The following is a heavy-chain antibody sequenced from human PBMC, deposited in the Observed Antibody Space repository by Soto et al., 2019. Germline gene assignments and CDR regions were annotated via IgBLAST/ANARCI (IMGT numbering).Heavy chain of an antibody. CDR3: ARGIGYYFSPDF. CDR2: INPNTGNT. V-gene: IGHV1-8*01. J-gene: IGHJ6*02. CDR1: GYTFTSYD. D-gene: IGHD2-8*01. Sequence: ASVKVSCKASGYTFTSYDFNWVRQATGQGLEWMGWINPNTGNTDYAQKFQGRVTMTRNTSISTDYMELSSLRSEDTAVYYCARGIGYYFSPDFWGRGTKVTVYS.